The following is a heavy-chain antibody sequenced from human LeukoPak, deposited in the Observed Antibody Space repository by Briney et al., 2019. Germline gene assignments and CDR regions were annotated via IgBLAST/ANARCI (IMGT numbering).Heavy chain of an antibody. Sequence: PGGSLRLSCAASGFTFSSYSMNWVRQAPGKGLEWGSYISGSSSTIYYADSVKGRFTISRDNGKNTLYLQMNSLRAEDTAVYYCATDFEQDSWSGHSDWGQGTLVTVSS. CDR2: ISGSSSTI. D-gene: IGHD3-3*01. J-gene: IGHJ4*02. V-gene: IGHV3-48*01. CDR3: ATDFEQDSWSGHSD. CDR1: GFTFSSYS.